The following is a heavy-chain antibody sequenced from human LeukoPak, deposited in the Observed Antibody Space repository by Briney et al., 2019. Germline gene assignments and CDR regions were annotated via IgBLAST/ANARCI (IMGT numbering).Heavy chain of an antibody. CDR2: INPNSGGT. Sequence: ASVKVSCKAPGYTFTGYYMHWVRQAPGQGLEWMGRINPNSGGTDYAQKFQGRVTMTRDTSISTAYMELSRLRSDDTAVYYCARDLHDSSGYYFGYWGQGTLVTVSS. D-gene: IGHD3-22*01. J-gene: IGHJ4*02. V-gene: IGHV1-2*06. CDR3: ARDLHDSSGYYFGY. CDR1: GYTFTGYY.